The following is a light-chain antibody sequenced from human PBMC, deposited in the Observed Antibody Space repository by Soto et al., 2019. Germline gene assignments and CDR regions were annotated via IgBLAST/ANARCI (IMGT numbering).Light chain of an antibody. J-gene: IGLJ1*01. CDR1: SSDVGGYNY. CDR3: SSYTSNSTLV. Sequence: QSALTQPASVSGSPGQSITISCTGTSSDVGGYNYVSWYQQHPGKAPKLMIYEVSYRPSGVSNRFSGSKSGNTASLTISGLQAEDEPHYYCSSYTSNSTLVFGTGTKVTVL. CDR2: EVS. V-gene: IGLV2-14*01.